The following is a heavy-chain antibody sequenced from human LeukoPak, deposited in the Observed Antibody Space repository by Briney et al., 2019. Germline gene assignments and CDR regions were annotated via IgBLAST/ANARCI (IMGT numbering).Heavy chain of an antibody. Sequence: SETLSLTCTVSGASISSGGYYWSWIRQHPGKGLEGIGYIYHSGSTYHNPSLKSRVSISLDTSKNQFSLKLSSVTAADTAVYYCAGGFGELGVWGQGTLVTVSS. CDR3: AGGFGELGV. V-gene: IGHV4-31*03. D-gene: IGHD3-10*01. CDR1: GASISSGGYY. CDR2: IYHSGST. J-gene: IGHJ4*02.